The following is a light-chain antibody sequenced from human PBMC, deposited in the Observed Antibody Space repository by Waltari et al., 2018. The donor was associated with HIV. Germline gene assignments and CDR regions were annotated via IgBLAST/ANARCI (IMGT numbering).Light chain of an antibody. V-gene: IGLV1-47*01. J-gene: IGLJ3*02. CDR1: TSHIASDS. CDR2: RGD. CDR3: AAWTDIMSGWL. Sequence: TQSPSASGAPGQRVTITCSAVTSHIASDSIYWYQQVPGTAPKLLIFRGDQRPSGVPDRFSGSKSGASSSLAISGLQSDDEADYYCAAWTDIMSGWLFGGGTKLTVL.